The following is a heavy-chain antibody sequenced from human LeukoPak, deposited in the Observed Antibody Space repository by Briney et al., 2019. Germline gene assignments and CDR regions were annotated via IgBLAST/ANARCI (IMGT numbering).Heavy chain of an antibody. CDR1: GGSISPYY. J-gene: IGHJ4*02. D-gene: IGHD6-13*01. CDR3: ARGAAEVYQ. Sequence: KPSETLSLTCTVSGGSISPYYWSWIRQPPGKRLEWIGYIFYSGNTNYNPSLKSRVTISVDTSKNQFSLKLSSVTAADTAVYYCARGAAEVYQWGQGTLVTVSS. V-gene: IGHV4-59*08. CDR2: IFYSGNT.